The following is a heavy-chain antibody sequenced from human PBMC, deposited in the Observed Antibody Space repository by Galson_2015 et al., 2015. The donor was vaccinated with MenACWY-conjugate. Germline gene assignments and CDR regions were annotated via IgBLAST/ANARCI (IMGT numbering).Heavy chain of an antibody. CDR2: IVIGNGNI. CDR1: GFTFSSSS. Sequence: SVKVSCKASGFTFSSSSVQWVRQARGQRLEWMGWIVIGNGNINYAQNFQERVTFTRDMSTSTAYMELSSLRSDDTAVYYCAISREVVTPFSPCGLWGQGTMITVSS. CDR3: AISREVVTPFSPCGL. J-gene: IGHJ3*01. D-gene: IGHD4-23*01. V-gene: IGHV1-58*01.